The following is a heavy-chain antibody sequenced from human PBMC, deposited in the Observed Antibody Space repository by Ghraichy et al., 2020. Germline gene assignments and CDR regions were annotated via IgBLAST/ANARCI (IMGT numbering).Heavy chain of an antibody. D-gene: IGHD5-18*01. CDR3: FWGGYDFGYYCDS. CDR1: GGSIGRHY. CDR2: IYYSGNT. Sequence: SETLSLTCTVSGGSIGRHYWSWIRQPPGKGLEWIGYIYYSGNTDYNPSLKSRVTISVDTSKNLLSLNLSSVTAADTAVYYCFWGGYDFGYYCDSWGQGTLVTVSS. J-gene: IGHJ4*02. V-gene: IGHV4-59*11.